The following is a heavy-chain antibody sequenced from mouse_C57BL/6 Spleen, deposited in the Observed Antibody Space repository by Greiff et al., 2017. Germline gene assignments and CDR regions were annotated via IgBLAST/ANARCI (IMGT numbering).Heavy chain of an antibody. Sequence: VQLLQPGAELVKPGASVTLSCTASGYTFTSYWMHWVKPRPGRGLEWIGRIDPNSGGTKYNEQFKSTATLTVDKPSSTAYMPLSSLTSAESADYYGAKSWGFTTVVATGYYFDYWGQGTTVTVSS. J-gene: IGHJ2*01. CDR3: AKSWGFTTVVATGYYFDY. D-gene: IGHD1-1*01. CDR1: GYTFTSYW. V-gene: IGHV1-72*01. CDR2: IDPNSGGT.